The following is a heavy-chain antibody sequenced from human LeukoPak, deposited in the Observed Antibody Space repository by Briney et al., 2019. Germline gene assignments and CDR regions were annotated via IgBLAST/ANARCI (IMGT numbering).Heavy chain of an antibody. CDR1: GFTVNSNH. J-gene: IGHJ4*02. CDR2: IYSGGST. CDR3: ARVFY. V-gene: IGHV3-66*01. Sequence: GGSLRLSCGASGFTVNSNHMSWVRPAPGRGLEWVSVIYSGGSTYYVDSVKGRFTPARDNSKSTLYLQMNSLRAEDTALYYCARVFYLGEGALVTDSS.